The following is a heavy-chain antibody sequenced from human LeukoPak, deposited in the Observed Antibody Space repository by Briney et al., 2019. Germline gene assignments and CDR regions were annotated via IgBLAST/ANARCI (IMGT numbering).Heavy chain of an antibody. J-gene: IGHJ4*02. CDR1: GFTFNRNA. D-gene: IGHD6-19*01. V-gene: IGHV3-23*01. CDR2: IGGSGDKT. CDR3: VRRGDASSGWGDHDF. Sequence: GGSLRLSCAASGFTFNRNAISWVRQAPGKGLEWVSTIGGSGDKTFYADSVKGRFTISRDNSKNMVHLQMNSLTGEDTALYYCVRRGDASSGWGDHDFWGRGALVTVSS.